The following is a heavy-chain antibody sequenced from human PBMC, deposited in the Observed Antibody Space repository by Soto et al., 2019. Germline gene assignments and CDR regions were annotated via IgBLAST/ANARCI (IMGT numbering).Heavy chain of an antibody. D-gene: IGHD3-10*01. CDR1: GGSFSGYY. V-gene: IGHV4-34*01. CDR3: ARAQKRITMVRGVTSNRVSAFDI. Sequence: SETLSLTCAVYGGSFSGYYWSWIRQPPWKGLEWIGEINHSGSTNYNPSLKSRVTISVDTSKNQFSLKLSSVTAADTAVYYCARAQKRITMVRGVTSNRVSAFDIWGQGTMVTVSS. CDR2: INHSGST. J-gene: IGHJ3*02.